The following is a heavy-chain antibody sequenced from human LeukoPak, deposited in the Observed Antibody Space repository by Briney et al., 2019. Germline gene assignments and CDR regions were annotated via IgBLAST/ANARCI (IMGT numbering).Heavy chain of an antibody. CDR2: IIPIFGTA. CDR3: ARSHTCYYDSESTFDY. Sequence: SVKVSCKASGGTFSSYAISWVRQAPGQGLEWMGRIIPIFGTANYAQKFQGRVTITTDESTSTAYMELSSLRSEDTAVYYCARSHTCYYDSESTFDYWGQGTLVTVSS. J-gene: IGHJ4*02. V-gene: IGHV1-69*05. CDR1: GGTFSSYA. D-gene: IGHD3-22*01.